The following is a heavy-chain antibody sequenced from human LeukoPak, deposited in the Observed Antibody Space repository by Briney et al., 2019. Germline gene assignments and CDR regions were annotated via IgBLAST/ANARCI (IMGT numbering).Heavy chain of an antibody. CDR2: IRSDGSDT. J-gene: IGHJ4*02. Sequence: PGGSLRLSCAASGFTFSDTWMHWVRQAPGEGLVWVSRIRSDGSDTRYAESVKGRFTISRDNAKNTLYLQMNSLRAEDTAVYYCARRPRVGYYGSGSYYKSGSNFDYWGQGTLVTVSS. CDR1: GFTFSDTW. CDR3: ARRPRVGYYGSGSYYKSGSNFDY. V-gene: IGHV3-74*01. D-gene: IGHD3-10*01.